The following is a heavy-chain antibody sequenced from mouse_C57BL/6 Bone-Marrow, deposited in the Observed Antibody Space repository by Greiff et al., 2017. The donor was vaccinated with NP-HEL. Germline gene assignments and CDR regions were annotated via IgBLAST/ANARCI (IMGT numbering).Heavy chain of an antibody. CDR2: IHPNSGST. V-gene: IGHV1-64*01. CDR1: GYTFTSYW. D-gene: IGHD2-3*01. Sequence: QVQLQQSGAELVKPGASVKLSCKASGYTFTSYWMHWVKQRPGQGLEWIGMIHPNSGSTNYNEKFKSKATLTVDKSSSTAYMQLSSLTSEDSAVYDCARRRWLLLFAYWGQGTLVTVSA. J-gene: IGHJ3*01. CDR3: ARRRWLLLFAY.